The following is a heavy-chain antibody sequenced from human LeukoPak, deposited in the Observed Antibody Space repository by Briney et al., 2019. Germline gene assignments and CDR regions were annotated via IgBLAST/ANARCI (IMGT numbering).Heavy chain of an antibody. V-gene: IGHV4-30-2*01. J-gene: IGHJ6*03. CDR3: ARAPHYQVYYMDV. CDR2: IYHSGST. CDR1: GGSISSGGYS. D-gene: IGHD2-2*01. Sequence: KASETLSLTCAVSGGSISSGGYSWSWIRQPPGKGLEWIGYIYHSGSTYYNPSLKSRVTISVDTSKNQFSLKLSSVTAADTAVYYCARAPHYQVYYMDVWGKGTTVTVSS.